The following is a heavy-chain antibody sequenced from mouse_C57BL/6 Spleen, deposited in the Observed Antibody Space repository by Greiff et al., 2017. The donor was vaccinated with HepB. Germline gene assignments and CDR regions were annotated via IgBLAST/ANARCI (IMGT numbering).Heavy chain of an antibody. CDR1: GFTFSSYG. V-gene: IGHV5-6*01. CDR3: ARHRFAY. J-gene: IGHJ3*01. Sequence: EVHLVESGGDLVKPGGSLKLSCAASGFTFSSYGMSWVRQTPDKRLEWVATISSGGSYTYYPDSVKGRFTISRDKAKNTLYLQMSSLKSEDTAMYYCARHRFAYWGQGTLVTVSA. CDR2: ISSGGSYT.